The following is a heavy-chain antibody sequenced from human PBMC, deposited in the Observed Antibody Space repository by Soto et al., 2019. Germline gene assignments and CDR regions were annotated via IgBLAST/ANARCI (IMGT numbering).Heavy chain of an antibody. CDR1: GGSISSGGYY. Sequence: QVQLQESGPGLVKPSQTLSLTCTVSGGSISSGGYYWSWIRQHPGKGLEWIGYIYYSGSTYYNPSLKSRVTTPXXXSXXQFPLKLSSVTAADTAVYYCATYGSGTYKPTTFDYWGQGPLVTVSS. V-gene: IGHV4-31*03. J-gene: IGHJ4*02. CDR2: IYYSGST. CDR3: ATYGSGTYKPTTFDY. D-gene: IGHD3-10*01.